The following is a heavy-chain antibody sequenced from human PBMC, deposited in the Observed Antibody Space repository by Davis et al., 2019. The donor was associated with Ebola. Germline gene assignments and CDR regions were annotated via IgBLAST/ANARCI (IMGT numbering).Heavy chain of an antibody. Sequence: AASVKVSCKASGYTFTSYDINWVRQATGQGLEWMGWMNPNSGNTSYAQKFQGRVTMTRNTSISTAYMELSSLRSEDTAVYYCATLDILTAYVSYAMDVWGQGTTVTVS. D-gene: IGHD3-9*01. V-gene: IGHV1-8*01. CDR2: MNPNSGNT. J-gene: IGHJ6*02. CDR3: ATLDILTAYVSYAMDV. CDR1: GYTFTSYD.